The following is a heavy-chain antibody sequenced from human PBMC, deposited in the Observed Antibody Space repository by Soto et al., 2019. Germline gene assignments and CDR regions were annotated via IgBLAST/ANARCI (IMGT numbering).Heavy chain of an antibody. CDR3: ARDRTGGTEDVRFDP. J-gene: IGHJ5*02. D-gene: IGHD1-1*01. CDR2: IIPIFGTA. V-gene: IGHV1-69*13. Sequence: SVKVSCKASGGTFSSYAISWVRQAPGQGREWMGGIIPIFGTANYAQKFQGRVTITADESTSTAYMELSSLRSEDTAVYYCARDRTGGTEDVRFDPWGQGTLVTVSS. CDR1: GGTFSSYA.